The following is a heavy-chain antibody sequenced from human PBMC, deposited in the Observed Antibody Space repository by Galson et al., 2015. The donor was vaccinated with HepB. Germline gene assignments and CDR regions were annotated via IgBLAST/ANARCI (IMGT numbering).Heavy chain of an antibody. J-gene: IGHJ6*02. CDR2: IRSKATNYAA. CDR3: ARDQGDDYVNYYYYSGMDV. V-gene: IGHV3-73*01. CDR1: GFTFSGSA. Sequence: SLRLSCAASGFTFSGSAIHWVRQASGRGPEWIGHIRSKATNYAALYVPSLKGRFTISRDDSKNMAYLQMNSLRGEDTAVYYCARDQGDDYVNYYYYSGMDVWGQGTTVTVSS. D-gene: IGHD4-17*01.